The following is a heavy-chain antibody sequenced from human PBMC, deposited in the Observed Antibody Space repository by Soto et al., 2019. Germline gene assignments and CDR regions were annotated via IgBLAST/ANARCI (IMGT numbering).Heavy chain of an antibody. J-gene: IGHJ3*02. CDR1: GFTFSSYA. CDR2: ISGSGGST. D-gene: IGHD6-13*01. CDR3: AKDPSSSWYVAFDI. Sequence: AGGSLRLSCAASGFTFSSYARSWVRQAPGKGLEWVSAISGSGGSTYYADSVKGRFTISRDNSKNTLYLQMNSLRAEDTAVYYCAKDPSSSWYVAFDIWGQGTMVTVSS. V-gene: IGHV3-23*01.